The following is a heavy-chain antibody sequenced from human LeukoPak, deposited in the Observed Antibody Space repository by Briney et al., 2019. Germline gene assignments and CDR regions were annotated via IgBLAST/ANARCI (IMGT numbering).Heavy chain of an antibody. V-gene: IGHV3-30*18. CDR3: AKDDEIWFGELLGY. Sequence: GGSLRLSCAASGFTFSSYGMHWVRQAPGKGLEWVAVISYDGSNKHYADSVKGRFTISRDNSKNTLYLQMNSLRTEDTAVYYCAKDDEIWFGELLGYWGQGTLVTVSS. J-gene: IGHJ4*02. CDR2: ISYDGSNK. D-gene: IGHD3-10*01. CDR1: GFTFSSYG.